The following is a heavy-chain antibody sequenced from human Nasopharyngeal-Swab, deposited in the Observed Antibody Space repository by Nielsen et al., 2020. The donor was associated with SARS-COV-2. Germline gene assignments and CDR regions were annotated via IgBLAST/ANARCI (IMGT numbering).Heavy chain of an antibody. CDR2: IRSKGNSYAT. D-gene: IGHD2-15*01. J-gene: IGHJ4*02. CDR1: GFIFSDSA. V-gene: IGHV3-73*01. Sequence: GESLKISCAASGFIFSDSAIHWVRQASGKGLEWVGRIRSKGNSYATEYAASVEGRFTISRDDSKNTAYLQMNSLITEDTAVYYCTRCGGSCYTGKDYWGQGTRSPSPQ. CDR3: TRCGGSCYTGKDY.